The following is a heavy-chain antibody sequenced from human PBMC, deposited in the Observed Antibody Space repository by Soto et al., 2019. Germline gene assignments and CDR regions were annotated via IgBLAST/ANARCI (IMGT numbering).Heavy chain of an antibody. D-gene: IGHD2-15*01. J-gene: IGHJ6*03. CDR1: GFTFSSYD. Sequence: GGSLRLSCAASGFTFSSYDMHWVRQATGKGLEWVSAIGTAGDTYYPGSVKGRFTIYRENAKNSLYLQMNSLRAGDTVVYYGARADSRYCSGGSCYSDYYYYSMDVWGKGTPVTVSS. CDR3: ARADSRYCSGGSCYSDYYYYSMDV. V-gene: IGHV3-13*01. CDR2: IGTAGDT.